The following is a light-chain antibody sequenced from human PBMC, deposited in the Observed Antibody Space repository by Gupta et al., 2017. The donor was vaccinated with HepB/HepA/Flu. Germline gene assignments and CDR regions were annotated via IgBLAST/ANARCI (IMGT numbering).Light chain of an antibody. V-gene: IGKV3-20*01. Sequence: EIVLTQSPGTLSLSPGDRATLSCRASQTVSGNYLAWYQQKPGQAPKLLIFGASTRAAGFPDRFSGGGSGTDVTLTISRREQEDFAVYYCQQYGGSPPYTFGQGTKLEIK. J-gene: IGKJ2*01. CDR1: QTVSGNY. CDR2: GAS. CDR3: QQYGGSPPYT.